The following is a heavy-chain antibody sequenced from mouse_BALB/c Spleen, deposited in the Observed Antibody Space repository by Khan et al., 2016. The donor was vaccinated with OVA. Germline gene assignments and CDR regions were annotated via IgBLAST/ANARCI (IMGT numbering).Heavy chain of an antibody. D-gene: IGHD1-1*02. CDR1: GYTFTDYF. Sequence: QVQLQQSGPDLVKPGASVKLSCKVSGYTFTDYFLSWVKQRTGQGLEWIGEIFPGSDTTYYNEKFRGKATLTADKSSNTVFMQLSSLTSEDSAVYFCARKIVNYGGDYWYFDVWGAGTTVTVSS. CDR2: IFPGSDTT. V-gene: IGHV1-77*01. CDR3: ARKIVNYGGDYWYFDV. J-gene: IGHJ1*01.